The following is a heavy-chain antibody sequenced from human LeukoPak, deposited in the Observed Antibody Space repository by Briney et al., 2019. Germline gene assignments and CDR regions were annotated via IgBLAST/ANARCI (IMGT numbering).Heavy chain of an antibody. CDR3: ARAGRGRDTSHYYFDS. D-gene: IGHD3-10*01. CDR1: GFTFSSYW. J-gene: IGHJ4*02. CDR2: IKQDGSEK. V-gene: IGHV3-7*01. Sequence: PGGSLRLSCAASGFTFSSYWMSWVRQAPGKGLEWVANIKQDGSEKYYVDSVKGRFTISRDNAKNTVFLQMRSVRVEDTAVYFCARAGRGRDTSHYYFDSWGRGTQVSVSS.